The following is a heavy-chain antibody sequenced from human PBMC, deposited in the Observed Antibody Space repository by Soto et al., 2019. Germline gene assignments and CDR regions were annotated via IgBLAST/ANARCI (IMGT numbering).Heavy chain of an antibody. D-gene: IGHD4-4*01. J-gene: IGHJ4*02. CDR3: ARGLPNYSSFDS. CDR2: VSSDGSST. CDR1: GFTFGGYW. V-gene: IGHV3-74*01. Sequence: PVLSLRLSCAVSGFTFGGYWMHWIRQATGKGLVWVSRVSSDGSSTVYANSVKGRLTISRDNAKNTLYLQMNSLSDEDTAVYYCARGLPNYSSFDSWGQGTLVTVSS.